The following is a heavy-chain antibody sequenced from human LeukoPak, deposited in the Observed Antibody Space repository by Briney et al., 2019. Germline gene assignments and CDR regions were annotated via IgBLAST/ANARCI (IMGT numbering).Heavy chain of an antibody. V-gene: IGHV3-48*03. CDR3: ARGLWDIVDY. D-gene: IGHD2-15*01. Sequence: GGSLRLSCAASGFTFSSYEMNWVRQAPGKGLEWISYISTSGNTIYYADSVKGRFTVSRDNAKNSLYLQVNSPRAEDTAVYYCARGLWDIVDYWGQGTLVTVSS. CDR1: GFTFSSYE. J-gene: IGHJ4*02. CDR2: ISTSGNTI.